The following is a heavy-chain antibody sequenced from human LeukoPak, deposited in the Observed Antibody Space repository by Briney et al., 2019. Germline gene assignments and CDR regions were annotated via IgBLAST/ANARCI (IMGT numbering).Heavy chain of an antibody. V-gene: IGHV3-74*01. CDR3: ARCPRWAHFDY. D-gene: IGHD4-23*01. J-gene: IGHJ4*02. CDR2: ISRDGTST. Sequence: PGGSLRLSCTASGFSLSRYWMHWVRQAPGQGLVWVSRISRDGTSTSYADSVKGRFTVSRDNAKNSLYLQMNSLRAEDTAVYYCARCPRWAHFDYWGQGTLVTVSS. CDR1: GFSLSRYW.